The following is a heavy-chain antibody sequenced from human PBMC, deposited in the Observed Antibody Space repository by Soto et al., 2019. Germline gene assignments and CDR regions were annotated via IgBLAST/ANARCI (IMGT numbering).Heavy chain of an antibody. CDR2: IYYSGST. Sequence: SETLSLTCTVSGGSISSSSYYWGWIRQPPGKGLEWIGSIYYSGSTYYNPSLKSRVTISVDTSKNQFSLKLSSVTAADTAVYYCARLHYDGILPNWFEPWGQGTLVTVSS. J-gene: IGHJ5*02. D-gene: IGHD2-15*01. CDR1: GGSISSSSYY. CDR3: ARLHYDGILPNWFEP. V-gene: IGHV4-39*01.